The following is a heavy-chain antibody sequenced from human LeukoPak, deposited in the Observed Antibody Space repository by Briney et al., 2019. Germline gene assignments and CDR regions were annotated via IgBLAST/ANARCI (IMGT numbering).Heavy chain of an antibody. J-gene: IGHJ4*02. CDR3: ARALARRAIDY. V-gene: IGHV4-39*01. CDR2: IYYSAST. Sequence: SVTLSLTCTVSGVSISSSSYYWRWIRQPPGKGGEWIGSIYYSASTYFNPSLKSRVTISVDTSKNQFSLKLGSVTAADTAVYYCARALARRAIDYWGQGTLVTVSS. CDR1: GVSISSSSYY.